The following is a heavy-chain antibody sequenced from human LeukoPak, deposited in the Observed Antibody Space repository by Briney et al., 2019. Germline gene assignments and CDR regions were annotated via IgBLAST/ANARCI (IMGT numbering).Heavy chain of an antibody. CDR2: IIPIFGTA. Sequence: SVKVSCKASGGTFSSYAISWVRQAPGRGLEWVGGIIPIFGTANYAQKFQGRVTITTDESTSTAYMELSSLRSEDTAVYYCARDYYGSGTVGYFDYWGQGTLVTVSS. CDR3: ARDYYGSGTVGYFDY. V-gene: IGHV1-69*05. CDR1: GGTFSSYA. J-gene: IGHJ4*02. D-gene: IGHD3-10*01.